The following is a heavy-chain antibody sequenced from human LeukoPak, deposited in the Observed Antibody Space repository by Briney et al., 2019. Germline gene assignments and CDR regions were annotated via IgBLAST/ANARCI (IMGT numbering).Heavy chain of an antibody. CDR3: ARDYYGSGVLDY. J-gene: IGHJ4*02. D-gene: IGHD3-10*01. CDR1: GFTFSSYS. CDR2: ISSSSSYI. V-gene: IGHV3-21*01. Sequence: KPGGSLRLSCAASGFTFSSYSMNWVRQAPGKGLEWVSSISSSSSYIYYADSVKGRFTISRDNAKNSPYLQMNSLRAEDTAVYYCARDYYGSGVLDYWGQGTLVTVSS.